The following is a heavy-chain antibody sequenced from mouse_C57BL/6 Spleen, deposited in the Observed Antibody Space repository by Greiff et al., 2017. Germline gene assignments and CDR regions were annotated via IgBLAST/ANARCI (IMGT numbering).Heavy chain of an antibody. CDR3: ARGTGTDWYFDV. V-gene: IGHV1-81*01. CDR1: GYTFTSYG. D-gene: IGHD4-1*01. CDR2: IYPRRGNT. J-gene: IGHJ1*03. Sequence: QVQLQQSGAELARPGASVKLSCKASGYTFTSYGISWVKQSTGQGLEWIGEIYPRRGNTFDNEKVKGKSTLTAYKSSSTAYMELRSLTSEDSAVYFCARGTGTDWYFDVWGTGTTVSVAS.